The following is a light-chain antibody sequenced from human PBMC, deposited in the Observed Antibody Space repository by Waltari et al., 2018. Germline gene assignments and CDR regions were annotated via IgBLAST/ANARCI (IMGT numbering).Light chain of an antibody. J-gene: IGKJ1*01. CDR1: QSISRY. Sequence: EVVLTQFPGTLSLSQGERATLSCRASQSISRYLAGDRQRPGQAPRLLIYAASSRAPGIPDRFSGSGSGTDFSLTISRLEPEDFAVYYCQNHERLPAMFGQGTKVEIK. CDR2: AAS. CDR3: QNHERLPAM. V-gene: IGKV3-20*01.